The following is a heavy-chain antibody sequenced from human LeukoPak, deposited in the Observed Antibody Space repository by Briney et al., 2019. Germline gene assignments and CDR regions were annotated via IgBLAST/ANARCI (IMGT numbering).Heavy chain of an antibody. J-gene: IGHJ1*01. Sequence: GGSLRLSCAASGFTFDDYAMHWVRQAPGKGLEWVSGISWNSGSIGYADSVKGRFTISRDNAKNSLYLQMNSLRAEDMALYYCARARYYDFWSGSTEYFQHWGQGTLVTVSS. V-gene: IGHV3-9*03. D-gene: IGHD3-3*01. CDR2: ISWNSGSI. CDR1: GFTFDDYA. CDR3: ARARYYDFWSGSTEYFQH.